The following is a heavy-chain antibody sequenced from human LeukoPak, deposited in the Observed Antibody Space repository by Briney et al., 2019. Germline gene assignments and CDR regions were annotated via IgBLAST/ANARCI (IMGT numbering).Heavy chain of an antibody. V-gene: IGHV4-61*02. Sequence: PSETLSLTCTDSGGSISSGSYYWSWIRQPAGKGLEWIGRIYTSGSTNYNPSLKSRVTISVDTSKNQFSLKLSSVTAADTAVYYCARSWGIFGVVRYAFDIWGQGAMVTVSS. J-gene: IGHJ3*02. CDR1: GGSISSGSYY. CDR3: ARSWGIFGVVRYAFDI. CDR2: IYTSGST. D-gene: IGHD3-3*01.